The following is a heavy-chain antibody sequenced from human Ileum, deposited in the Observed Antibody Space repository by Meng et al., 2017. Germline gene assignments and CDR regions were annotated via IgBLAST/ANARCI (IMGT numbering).Heavy chain of an antibody. CDR2: ISAYNGNT. V-gene: IGHV1-18*01. D-gene: IGHD6-19*01. J-gene: IGHJ5*02. CDR1: GYPVTSYG. CDR3: ARINLGGWYEGGVDP. Sequence: QLHDVQADAGVKNPGRSAQVSCKASGYPVTSYGISWVRQAPGQGLEWMGWISAYNGNTNYAQKLQGRVTMTTDTSTSTAYMELRSLRSDDTAVYYCARINLGGWYEGGVDPWGQGTLVTVSS.